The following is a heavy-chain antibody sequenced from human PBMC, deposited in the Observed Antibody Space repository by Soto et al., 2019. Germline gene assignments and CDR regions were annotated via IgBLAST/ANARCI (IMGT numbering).Heavy chain of an antibody. D-gene: IGHD3-10*01. J-gene: IGHJ4*02. CDR1: GVTFSSET. CDR3: ATELGENPASPFDA. CDR2: IIPLFGTA. Sequence: QVQLVQSGADVKKPGSSVKVSCQASGVTFSSETLGWVRQAPGQGLEWVGGIIPLFGTASYAQKFQGRVTITADESTSTIYMELCSLRSDDTAVYFCATELGENPASPFDAWGQGTLVTVSS. V-gene: IGHV1-69*01.